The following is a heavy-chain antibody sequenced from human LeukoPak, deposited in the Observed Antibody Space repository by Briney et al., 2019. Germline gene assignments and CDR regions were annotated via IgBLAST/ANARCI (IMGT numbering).Heavy chain of an antibody. V-gene: IGHV4-34*01. CDR1: GGSFSGYY. J-gene: IGHJ4*02. D-gene: IGHD3-10*01. CDR3: AVGYYYGSGSYLDY. CDR2: INHSGST. Sequence: PSETLSLTCAVYGGSFSGYYWRWIRQPPGKGLEWIGEINHSGSTNYNPSLKSRVTISVDTSKNQFSLKLSSVTAADTAVYYCAVGYYYGSGSYLDYWGQGTLVTVSS.